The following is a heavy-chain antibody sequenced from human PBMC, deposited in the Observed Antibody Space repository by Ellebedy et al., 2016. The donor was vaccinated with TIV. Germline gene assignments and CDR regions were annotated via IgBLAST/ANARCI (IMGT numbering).Heavy chain of an antibody. CDR2: IYSDGST. V-gene: IGHV3-66*01. CDR1: GFTVSSNY. D-gene: IGHD2-21*01. J-gene: IGHJ4*02. Sequence: GGSLRLSCAASGFTVSSNYMNWVRQAPGKGLEWVSLIYSDGSTYYADSVKGRFIISRDNSKNTLYLQMNSLRVEDAAVYYCAREIIAFDYWGQGTLVTVSS. CDR3: AREIIAFDY.